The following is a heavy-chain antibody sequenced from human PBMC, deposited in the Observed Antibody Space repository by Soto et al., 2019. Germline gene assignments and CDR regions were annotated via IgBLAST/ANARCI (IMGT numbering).Heavy chain of an antibody. CDR1: GFTFSSYS. J-gene: IGHJ6*03. CDR2: ISSSSSTI. Sequence: GGSLRLSCAASGFTFSSYSMNWVRQAPGKGLEWVSYISSSSSTIYYADSVKGRFTISRDNAKNSLYLQMNSLRAEDTAVYYCARDGSAAAARPLYYYYMDVWGKGTTVTVSS. CDR3: ARDGSAAAARPLYYYYMDV. D-gene: IGHD6-6*01. V-gene: IGHV3-48*01.